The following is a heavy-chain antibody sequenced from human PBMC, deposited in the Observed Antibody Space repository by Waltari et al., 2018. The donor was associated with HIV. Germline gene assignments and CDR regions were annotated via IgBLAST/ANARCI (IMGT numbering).Heavy chain of an antibody. CDR3: ARSRVDMIRNELDP. D-gene: IGHD3-10*01. Sequence: QVQLQESGPGLVKPSETLSLICTPPTGSISRHPGSWIRQPPGKGLEWIGRIYSSGNTDYNPSLNSRVTMSLDTSKNQFSLKLNAVTAADTAVYYCARSRVDMIRNELDPWGQGTLVTVSS. CDR1: TGSISRHP. J-gene: IGHJ5*02. CDR2: IYSSGNT. V-gene: IGHV4-4*07.